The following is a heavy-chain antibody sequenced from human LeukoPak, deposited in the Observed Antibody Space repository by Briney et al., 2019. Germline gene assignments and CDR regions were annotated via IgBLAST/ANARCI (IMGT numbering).Heavy chain of an antibody. V-gene: IGHV4-59*01. CDR1: GGSISSYY. J-gene: IGHJ4*02. CDR3: ARGWLQSGFHY. Sequence: PSETLSLTCTVSGGSISSYYWSWIRQPPGKGLEWIGYIYYSGSTNYNPSLKSRVTISVDTSKNQFSLKLSSVTAADTAVYYCARGWLQSGFHYWGQGTLVTVSS. D-gene: IGHD5-24*01. CDR2: IYYSGST.